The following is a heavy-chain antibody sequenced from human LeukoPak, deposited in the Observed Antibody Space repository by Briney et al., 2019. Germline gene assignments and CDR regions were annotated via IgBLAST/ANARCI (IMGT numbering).Heavy chain of an antibody. D-gene: IGHD5-12*01. CDR1: GFTFSSYW. CDR3: ARAPYSGYDWSWYFDY. Sequence: GGSLRLSCAASGFTFSSYWMSWVRQAPGKGLEWVANIKQDGSEKYYVDSVKGRFTISRDNAKNSLYLQMNSPRAEDTAVYYCARAPYSGYDWSWYFDYWGQGTLVTVSS. V-gene: IGHV3-7*01. CDR2: IKQDGSEK. J-gene: IGHJ4*02.